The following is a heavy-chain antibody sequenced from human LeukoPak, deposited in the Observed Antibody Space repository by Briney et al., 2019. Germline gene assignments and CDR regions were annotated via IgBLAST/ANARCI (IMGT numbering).Heavy chain of an antibody. J-gene: IGHJ4*02. CDR3: AKGAAIDH. Sequence: GGSLRLSCAASGFTFSAYSMNWVRQAPGKGLEWVSSITSGDFVYYADSVKGRFTISRDNSKSTLYLHMNNLRLEDTAIYYCAKGAAIDHWGQGTLVTVSS. V-gene: IGHV3-23*01. CDR1: GFTFSAYS. CDR2: ITSGDFV.